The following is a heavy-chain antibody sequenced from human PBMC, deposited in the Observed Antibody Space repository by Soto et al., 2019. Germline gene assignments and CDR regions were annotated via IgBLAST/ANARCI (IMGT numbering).Heavy chain of an antibody. V-gene: IGHV1-18*04. Sequence: ASVKVSCKAFGYIFTSYVIAWVRQAPGQGLEWMGWISTYNDDTNYAQTLQGRVTMTTDTSTSTASMELRSLTSDDTAVYYCVRGYSGSYNFDYWGQGTLVTVSS. CDR3: VRGYSGSYNFDY. CDR2: ISTYNDDT. J-gene: IGHJ4*02. CDR1: GYIFTSYV. D-gene: IGHD1-26*01.